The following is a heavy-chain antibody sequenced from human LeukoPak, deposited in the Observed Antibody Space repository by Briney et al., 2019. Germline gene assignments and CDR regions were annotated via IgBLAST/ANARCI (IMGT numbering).Heavy chain of an antibody. V-gene: IGHV3-30-3*01. CDR1: GFTFSSYA. CDR2: ISYDGSNK. CDR3: ARDMDYYDSSGYYLDY. D-gene: IGHD3-22*01. Sequence: GGSLRLPCAASGFTFSSYAMHWVRQAPGKGLEWVAVISYDGSNKYYADSVKGRFTISRDNSKNTLYLQMNSLRAEDTAVYYCARDMDYYDSSGYYLDYWGQGTLVTVSS. J-gene: IGHJ4*02.